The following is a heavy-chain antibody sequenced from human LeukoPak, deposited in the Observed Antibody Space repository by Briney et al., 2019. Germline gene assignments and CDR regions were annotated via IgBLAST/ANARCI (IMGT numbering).Heavy chain of an antibody. Sequence: GGSLRLSCAASGFTFSSYSMNWVRQAPGKGLEWVSSISSSSSYIYYADSVKGRFTISRDNAKNSLYLQMNSLRAEDTAVYYCTTDRCSGSCHYYFDHWGQGALVTVSS. J-gene: IGHJ4*02. CDR3: TTDRCSGSCHYYFDH. V-gene: IGHV3-21*01. CDR1: GFTFSSYS. D-gene: IGHD6-13*01. CDR2: ISSSSSYI.